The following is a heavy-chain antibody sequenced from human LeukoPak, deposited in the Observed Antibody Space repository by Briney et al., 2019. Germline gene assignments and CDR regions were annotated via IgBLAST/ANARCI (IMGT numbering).Heavy chain of an antibody. J-gene: IGHJ4*02. Sequence: ASVKVSCKASGYTFTSYGISWVRQAPGQGLEWMGWISAYNGNTNYAQKLQGRVTMTTDTSTSTAYMELRSQRSDDTAVYYCAREDSSSWYGAFDYWGQGTLVTVSS. CDR1: GYTFTSYG. V-gene: IGHV1-18*01. CDR2: ISAYNGNT. CDR3: AREDSSSWYGAFDY. D-gene: IGHD6-13*01.